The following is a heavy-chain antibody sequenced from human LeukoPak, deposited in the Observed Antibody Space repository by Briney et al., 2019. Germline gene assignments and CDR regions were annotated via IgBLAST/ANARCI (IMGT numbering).Heavy chain of an antibody. CDR3: ARAGGYYGSGQELHYYYYGMDV. V-gene: IGHV4-38-2*02. CDR2: IYHSGST. CDR1: GYSISSGYY. Sequence: KPSETLSLTCTVSGYSISSGYYWGWIRQPPGKGLEWIGSIYHSGSTYYNPSLKSRVTISVDTSKNQFSLKLSSVTAADTAVHYCARAGGYYGSGQELHYYYYGMDVWGQGTTVTVSS. D-gene: IGHD3-10*01. J-gene: IGHJ6*02.